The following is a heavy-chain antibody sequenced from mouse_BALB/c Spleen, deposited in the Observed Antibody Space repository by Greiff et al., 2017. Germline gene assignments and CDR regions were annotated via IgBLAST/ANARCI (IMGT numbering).Heavy chain of an antibody. Sequence: VQLQQSGAELVRSGASVKLSCTASGFNIKDYYMHWVKQRPEQGLEWIGWIDPENGDTEYAPKFQGKATMTADTSSNTAYLQLSSLTSEDTAVYYCNAPITTVVATDAMDYWGQGTSVTVSS. CDR1: GFNIKDYY. CDR3: NAPITTVVATDAMDY. CDR2: IDPENGDT. J-gene: IGHJ4*01. V-gene: IGHV14-4*02. D-gene: IGHD1-1*01.